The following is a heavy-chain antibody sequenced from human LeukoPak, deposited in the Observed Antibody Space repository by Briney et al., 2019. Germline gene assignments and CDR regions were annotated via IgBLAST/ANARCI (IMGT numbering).Heavy chain of an antibody. J-gene: IGHJ4*02. D-gene: IGHD4-17*01. V-gene: IGHV3-23*01. CDR1: GFTFSSYA. Sequence: PGGSLRLSCAASGFTFSSYAMSCVRQAPGKGLEWVSAISGSGGSTYYADSVKGRFTISRDNSKNTLYLQMNSLRAEDTAIYYCAKTHSTRLRWAPLDYWGQGTLVTVSS. CDR3: AKTHSTRLRWAPLDY. CDR2: ISGSGGST.